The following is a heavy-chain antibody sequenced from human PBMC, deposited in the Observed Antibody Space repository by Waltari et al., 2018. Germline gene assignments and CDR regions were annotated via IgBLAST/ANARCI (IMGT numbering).Heavy chain of an antibody. CDR1: RDTFSTYA. D-gene: IGHD2-2*01. Sequence: QEQLVQSAAEVKKPGSSVKVSCKTSRDTFSTYAITWVRQAPGQGLEWMGRIIPLPDISNYAQQFQGRITITADRSTSTAYMELSSLESEDTALYYCARESRSTAGTDYWGQGTLVTVSS. V-gene: IGHV1-69*09. CDR3: ARESRSTAGTDY. J-gene: IGHJ4*02. CDR2: IIPLPDIS.